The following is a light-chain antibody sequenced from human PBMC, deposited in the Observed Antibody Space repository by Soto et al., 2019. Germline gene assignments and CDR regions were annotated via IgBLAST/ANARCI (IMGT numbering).Light chain of an antibody. CDR1: SSNLGAGYD. CDR3: QSYDGSLATSI. V-gene: IGLV1-40*01. Sequence: QSVLTQPPSVSGTPGQRVSISFTGTSSNLGAGYDVHWYQQLPGAAPRLLIFGNNVRPSGVPDRFSGSKSGTSASLAITGLQAEDEAIYHCQSYDGSLATSIFGAGTKLTVL. J-gene: IGLJ2*01. CDR2: GNN.